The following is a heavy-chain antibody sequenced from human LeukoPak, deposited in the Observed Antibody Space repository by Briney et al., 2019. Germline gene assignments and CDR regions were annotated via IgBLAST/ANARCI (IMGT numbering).Heavy chain of an antibody. D-gene: IGHD2-15*01. Sequence: ASVKLSCKASGYTFTIYDINWVRQVPGQGLEWMGWMNPNSGNAGYAQMFQGRVTMTRDTSINTAYVELSSLRSEDTAVYYCAISRVVGAARFAFDIWGQGTMITVSS. CDR3: AISRVVGAARFAFDI. CDR2: MNPNSGNA. V-gene: IGHV1-8*01. J-gene: IGHJ3*02. CDR1: GYTFTIYD.